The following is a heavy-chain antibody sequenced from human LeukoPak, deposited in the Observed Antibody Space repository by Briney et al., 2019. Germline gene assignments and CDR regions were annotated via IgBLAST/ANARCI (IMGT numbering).Heavy chain of an antibody. CDR2: ISGSGGST. J-gene: IGHJ4*02. Sequence: SGGSLRLSCAASGFTFSSYAMSWVRQAPGKGLEWVSAISGSGGSTYYADSVKGRFTISRDNSKNTLYLQMDSLRAEDTAVYYCAKGGAAAGPRTFDYWGQGTLVTVSS. CDR1: GFTFSSYA. V-gene: IGHV3-23*01. D-gene: IGHD6-13*01. CDR3: AKGGAAAGPRTFDY.